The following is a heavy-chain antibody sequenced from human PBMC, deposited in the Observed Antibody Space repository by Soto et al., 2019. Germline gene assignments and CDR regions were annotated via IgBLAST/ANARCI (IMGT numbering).Heavy chain of an antibody. D-gene: IGHD6-13*01. Sequence: ASVKVSCKASGYTFTGYYMHWVRQAPGQGLEWMGWINPNSGGTNYAQKFQGRVTMTRNTSISTAYMELSSLRSEDTAVYYCARGHGSWYYYYYGMDVWGQGTTVTVSS. CDR3: ARGHGSWYYYYYGMDV. V-gene: IGHV1-2*02. J-gene: IGHJ6*02. CDR1: GYTFTGYY. CDR2: INPNSGGT.